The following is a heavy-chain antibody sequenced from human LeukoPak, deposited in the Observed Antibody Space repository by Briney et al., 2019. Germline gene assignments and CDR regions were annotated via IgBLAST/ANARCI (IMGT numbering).Heavy chain of an antibody. CDR3: TRQWDSSGYSIDS. CDR1: GDSINSYY. V-gene: IGHV4-59*08. J-gene: IGHJ4*02. Sequence: SETLSLTCTVSGDSINSYYWSWIRQPPGKGLEWIGYIHYSGSTDYNPSLQSRVTISVATSKNQFSLKLRSVTAADTAVYYCTRQWDSSGYSIDSWGQGTLVTVSS. D-gene: IGHD3-22*01. CDR2: IHYSGST.